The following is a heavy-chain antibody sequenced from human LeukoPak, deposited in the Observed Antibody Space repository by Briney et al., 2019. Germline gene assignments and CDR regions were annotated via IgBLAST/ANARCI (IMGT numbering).Heavy chain of an antibody. V-gene: IGHV3-74*01. CDR2: INSDGGST. CDR3: AREGREWELGY. D-gene: IGHD1-26*01. CDR1: GFTFSSYW. J-gene: IGHJ4*02. Sequence: GGSLRLSCAAPGFTFSSYWMHWVRQAPGKGLVWVSRINSDGGSTSYADSVKGRFTISRDNAKNTLYLQMNSLRAEDTAVYYCAREGREWELGYWGQGTLVTVSS.